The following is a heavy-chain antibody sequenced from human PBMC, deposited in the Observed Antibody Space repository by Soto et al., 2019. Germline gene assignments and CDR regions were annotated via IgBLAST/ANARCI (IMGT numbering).Heavy chain of an antibody. CDR3: ARFKGWSGGSCFPSVDF. D-gene: IGHD2-15*01. CDR1: GFTFSSYA. CDR2: MSYDGSNK. Sequence: QVQLVESGGGVVQPGRSLRLSCAASGFTFSSYAMHWVRQAPGKGLEWVAVMSYDGSNKYYADSVKARFTISRANSNTKLYLHMNRLRAEDTAASYCARFKGWSGGSCFPSVDFWGQGTLVTVS. J-gene: IGHJ4*02. V-gene: IGHV3-30-3*01.